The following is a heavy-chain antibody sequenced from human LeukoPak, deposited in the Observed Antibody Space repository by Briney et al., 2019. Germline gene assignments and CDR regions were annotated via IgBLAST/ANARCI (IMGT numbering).Heavy chain of an antibody. J-gene: IGHJ6*03. CDR2: INHSGST. CDR1: GGSFSGYY. D-gene: IGHD1-26*01. V-gene: IGHV4-34*01. CDR3: ARVVGATKRPYYYYYMDV. Sequence: SETLSLTCAVYGGSFSGYYWSWIRQPPGKGLEWIGEINHSGSTNYNPSLKSRVTISVDTSKNQFSLKLSSVTAADTAVYYCARVVGATKRPYYYYYMDVWGKGTTVTVSS.